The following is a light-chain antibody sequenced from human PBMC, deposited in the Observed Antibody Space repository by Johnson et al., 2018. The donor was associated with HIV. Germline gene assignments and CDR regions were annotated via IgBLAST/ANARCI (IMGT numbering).Light chain of an antibody. J-gene: IGLJ1*01. Sequence: QSVLTQPPSVSAAPGQKVTISCSGSSSNIGNNYVSWYQHLPGRAPKLLIYDNNKRPSGIPDRLSGSKSGASATLGITGLQTGDEADYYCGTWDSSLSAGVFGTGTTVTVL. CDR3: GTWDSSLSAGV. CDR1: SSNIGNNY. V-gene: IGLV1-51*01. CDR2: DNN.